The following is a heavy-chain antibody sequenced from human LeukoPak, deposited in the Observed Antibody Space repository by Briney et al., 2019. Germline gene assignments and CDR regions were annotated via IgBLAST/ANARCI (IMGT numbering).Heavy chain of an antibody. CDR2: INHSGST. D-gene: IGHD3-9*01. V-gene: IGHV4-34*01. Sequence: KSSETLSLTCAVYGGSFSGYYWSWIRQPPGKGLEWIGEINHSGSTNYNPSLKSRVTISVDTSKNQFSLKLSSVTAADTAVYYCARVLRYFDWFMDVWGQGTTVTVSS. CDR1: GGSFSGYY. CDR3: ARVLRYFDWFMDV. J-gene: IGHJ6*02.